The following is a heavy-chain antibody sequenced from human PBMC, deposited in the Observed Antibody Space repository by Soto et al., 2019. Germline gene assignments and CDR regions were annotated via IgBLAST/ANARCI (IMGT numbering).Heavy chain of an antibody. V-gene: IGHV3-72*01. CDR2: SSDKAPSYST. Sequence: PGESLMSSCAASGFTFGTYAMNWVRQAPGKGLGWVCRSSDKAPSYSTANAATVKGRFTTSRDVSKKSLYLQMNSLKSVDTDVYYCLGATCFSFCSGYTCCMDYWVQGPLVNV. D-gene: IGHD3-22*01. CDR3: LGATCFSFCSGYTCCMDY. CDR1: GFTFGTYA. J-gene: IGHJ4*02.